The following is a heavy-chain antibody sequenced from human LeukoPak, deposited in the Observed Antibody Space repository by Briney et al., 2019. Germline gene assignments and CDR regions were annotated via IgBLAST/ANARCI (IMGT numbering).Heavy chain of an antibody. CDR2: IYYSGST. V-gene: IGHV4-39*01. D-gene: IGHD6-13*01. CDR1: GGSISSSSYY. Sequence: HPSETLSLTCTVSGGSISSSSYYWGWIRQPPRKGLEWIGSIYYSGSTYYNPSLKSRVTISVDTSKNQFSLKLSSVTAADTAVYYCARFKSRSAAGNWFDPWGQGTLVTVSS. CDR3: ARFKSRSAAGNWFDP. J-gene: IGHJ5*02.